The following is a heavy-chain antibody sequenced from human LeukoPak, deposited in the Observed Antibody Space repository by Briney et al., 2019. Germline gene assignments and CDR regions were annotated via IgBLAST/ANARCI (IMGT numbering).Heavy chain of an antibody. D-gene: IGHD2-8*01. J-gene: IGHJ4*02. CDR1: GFTFSSYE. V-gene: IGHV3-48*03. CDR2: ISSSGSTI. CDR3: ARGGEWFSAGGVFDY. Sequence: GGSLRLSCAASGFTFSSYEMNWVRQAPGKGLEWGSYISSSGSTIYYADSVKGRFTISRDNAKNSLYLQMNSLRAEDTAVYYCARGGEWFSAGGVFDYWGQGTLVTVSS.